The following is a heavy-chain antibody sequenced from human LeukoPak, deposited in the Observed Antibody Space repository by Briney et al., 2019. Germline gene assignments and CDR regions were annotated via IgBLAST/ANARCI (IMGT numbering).Heavy chain of an antibody. D-gene: IGHD1-26*01. Sequence: PGGSLRLSCAASGFTFSSYWMSWVRQAPGKGLEWVANIKQDGSEKYYVDSVKGRSTISRDNSKNTLYLQMNSLRPEDTAVYYCANGRHGSLFSGTYIRLGQFHHWGQGTQVTVSS. CDR1: GFTFSSYW. V-gene: IGHV3-7*01. CDR2: IKQDGSEK. J-gene: IGHJ1*01. CDR3: ANGRHGSLFSGTYIRLGQFHH.